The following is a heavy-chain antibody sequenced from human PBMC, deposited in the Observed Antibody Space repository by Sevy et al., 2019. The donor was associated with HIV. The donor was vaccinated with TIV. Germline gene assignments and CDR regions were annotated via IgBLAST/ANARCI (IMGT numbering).Heavy chain of an antibody. J-gene: IGHJ1*01. CDR3: ARAGNDYGDYDEYFQH. V-gene: IGHV3-48*02. Sequence: GGSLRLSCAASGFTFSSYSMNWVRQAPGKGLEWVSYFSSSSSTIYYADSVKGRFTISRDNAKNSLYLQMNSLRDEDTAVYYCARAGNDYGDYDEYFQHWGQGTLVTVSS. CDR2: FSSSSSTI. CDR1: GFTFSSYS. D-gene: IGHD4-17*01.